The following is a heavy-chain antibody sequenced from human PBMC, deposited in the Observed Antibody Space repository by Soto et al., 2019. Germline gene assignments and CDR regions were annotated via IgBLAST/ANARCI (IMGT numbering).Heavy chain of an antibody. Sequence: SVKVTCEASGGTFSSYTISWVRQAPGQGLEWMGRIIPILGIANYAQKFQGRVTITADKSTSTAYMELSSLRSEDTAVYYCARDPPHHCSGGSCYSNWFDHWGQGTLVTVSS. J-gene: IGHJ5*02. CDR2: IIPILGIA. CDR1: GGTFSSYT. CDR3: ARDPPHHCSGGSCYSNWFDH. D-gene: IGHD2-15*01. V-gene: IGHV1-69*04.